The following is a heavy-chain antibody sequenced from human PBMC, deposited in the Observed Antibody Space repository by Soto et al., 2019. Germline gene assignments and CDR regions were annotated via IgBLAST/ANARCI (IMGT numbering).Heavy chain of an antibody. CDR2: ISSDGSST. V-gene: IGHV3-74*01. CDR1: GFTLSNYW. D-gene: IGHD2-21*02. CDR3: ARDPVAYCGGDCRTFDY. J-gene: IGHJ4*02. Sequence: GGSLRLSCAASGFTLSNYWMHWARQAPGKGLVWVSRISSDGSSTNYADSVKGRFTISRDNAKNTLHLQMNSLRAEDTAVYYCARDPVAYCGGDCRTFDYWGQGTLVTVSS.